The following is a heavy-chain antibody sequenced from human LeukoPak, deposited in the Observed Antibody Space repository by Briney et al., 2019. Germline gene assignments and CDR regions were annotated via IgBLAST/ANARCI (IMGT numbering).Heavy chain of an antibody. J-gene: IGHJ4*02. Sequence: GGSLRLSCATSGFNFNSNAMTWVRQAPGKGLECVSAITAPGDATYYADSVKGRFSISRDNSKNTLYPQLNSLRAEDTALYYCAKAFGTNGYFQLPIDFWGQGTLVTVSS. CDR2: ITAPGDAT. CDR1: GFNFNSNA. V-gene: IGHV3-23*01. D-gene: IGHD2-8*01. CDR3: AKAFGTNGYFQLPIDF.